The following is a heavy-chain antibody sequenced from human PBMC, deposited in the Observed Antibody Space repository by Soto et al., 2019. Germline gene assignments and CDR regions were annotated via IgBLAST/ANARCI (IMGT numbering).Heavy chain of an antibody. Sequence: QVQLVQSGAEVKKPGSSVKVSCKASGGTFSSYAISWVRQAPGQGLEWMGGIIPIFGTANYAQKFQGRVTITADESTSTAYMELSSLRSEDTAVYYCARDPTVVVPAAKYYYYGMDVWGQGTTVTVSS. CDR1: GGTFSSYA. V-gene: IGHV1-69*01. J-gene: IGHJ6*02. CDR3: ARDPTVVVPAAKYYYYGMDV. D-gene: IGHD2-2*01. CDR2: IIPIFGTA.